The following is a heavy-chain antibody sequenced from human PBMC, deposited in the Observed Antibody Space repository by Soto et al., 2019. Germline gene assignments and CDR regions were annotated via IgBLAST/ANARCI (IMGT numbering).Heavy chain of an antibody. CDR1: GFTFSSYD. V-gene: IGHV3-13*01. CDR3: ARDRGPYDYFAMDV. J-gene: IGHJ6*02. CDR2: IGTDGNT. Sequence: VHLVESGGGLVQPGGSLRLSCAVSGFTFSSYDMHWVRQRTGKGLEWVSAIGTDGNTYYTASVKGRLTISRENAKNSLYLHMDSLRAEDTAVYYCARDRGPYDYFAMDVWGQGTTVTVSS. D-gene: IGHD3-9*01.